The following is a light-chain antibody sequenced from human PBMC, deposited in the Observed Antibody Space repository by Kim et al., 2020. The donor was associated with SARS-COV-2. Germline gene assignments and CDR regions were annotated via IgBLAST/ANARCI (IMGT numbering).Light chain of an antibody. Sequence: YVCRRARTTLPYRASQGLSAHFALYQQKPGQAPSLLIFDASERAPDIPPRFSGSGSGTDFTLTISSLEPEDFAVYYCQHRSDWIFGPGTKVDIK. J-gene: IGKJ3*01. CDR2: DAS. CDR1: QGLSAH. V-gene: IGKV3-11*01. CDR3: QHRSDWI.